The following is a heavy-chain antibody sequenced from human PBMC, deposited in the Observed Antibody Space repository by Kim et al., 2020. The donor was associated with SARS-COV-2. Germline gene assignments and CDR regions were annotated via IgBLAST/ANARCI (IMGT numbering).Heavy chain of an antibody. CDR2: IIPILGIA. D-gene: IGHD3-3*01. CDR1: GGTFSSYA. Sequence: SVKVSCKASGGTFSSYAISWVRQAPGQGLEWMGRIIPILGIANYAQKFQGRVTITADKSTSTAYMELSSLRSEDTAVYYCASSILTPPKLFGVVISLSYYYYYMDVWGKGTTVTVSS. V-gene: IGHV1-69*04. CDR3: ASSILTPPKLFGVVISLSYYYYYMDV. J-gene: IGHJ6*03.